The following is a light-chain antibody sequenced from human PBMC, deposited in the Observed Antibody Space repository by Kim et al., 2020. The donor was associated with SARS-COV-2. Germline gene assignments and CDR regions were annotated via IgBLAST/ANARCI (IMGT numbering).Light chain of an antibody. CDR3: QKSYSTWT. CDR1: QSISIY. CDR2: VAS. V-gene: IGKV1-39*01. Sequence: SASVGDRATSTCRARQSISIYLNWYQQKPGKAPKLLIYVASSLQSGVPSRFSGSGSGTDSSLTISNLQPEYFATYYCQKSYSTWTFGQGTKVDIK. J-gene: IGKJ1*01.